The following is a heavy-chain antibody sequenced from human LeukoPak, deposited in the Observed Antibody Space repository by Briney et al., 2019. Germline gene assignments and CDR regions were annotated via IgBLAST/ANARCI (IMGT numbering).Heavy chain of an antibody. V-gene: IGHV4-34*01. CDR3: ARGLWFGELLGWFDP. Sequence: SETLSLTCAVYGGSFSGYYWSWIRQPPGKGLEWIGEINHSGSTNYNPSLKSRVTISVDTSKNQFSLKLSSVTAADTAVYYCARGLWFGELLGWFDPWGQGTLVTVSS. CDR1: GGSFSGYY. J-gene: IGHJ5*02. CDR2: INHSGST. D-gene: IGHD3-10*01.